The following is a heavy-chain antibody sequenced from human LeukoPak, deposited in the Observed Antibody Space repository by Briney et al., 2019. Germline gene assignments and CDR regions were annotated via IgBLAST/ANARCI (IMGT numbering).Heavy chain of an antibody. D-gene: IGHD2-15*01. V-gene: IGHV3-48*01. Sequence: ASETLSLTCTVSGGSISSYYWSWIRQAPGKGLEWVSYISSSSSTMFYADSVKGRFTISRDNAKNSLYLQMNSLRAEDTAVYYCARDFHYCSGGSCSWDDAFDIWGQGTMVTVSS. J-gene: IGHJ3*02. CDR2: ISSSSSTM. CDR3: ARDFHYCSGGSCSWDDAFDI. CDR1: GGSISSYY.